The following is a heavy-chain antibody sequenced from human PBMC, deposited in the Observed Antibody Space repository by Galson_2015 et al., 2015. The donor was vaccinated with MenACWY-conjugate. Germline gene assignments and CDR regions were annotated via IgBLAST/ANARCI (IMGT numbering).Heavy chain of an antibody. CDR1: GFTVSSYY. V-gene: IGHV3-66*02. Sequence: SLRLSCAASGFTVSSYYMSWVRQAPGKGLEWVSVICSGGSTNYAASVKGRFTITCDYSKNTLYLQMNSLRAEDTAVYYCARDFPHQLVSYYYYYGIDVWGQGTTVTVSS. J-gene: IGHJ6*02. CDR3: ARDFPHQLVSYYYYYGIDV. CDR2: ICSGGST. D-gene: IGHD6-13*01.